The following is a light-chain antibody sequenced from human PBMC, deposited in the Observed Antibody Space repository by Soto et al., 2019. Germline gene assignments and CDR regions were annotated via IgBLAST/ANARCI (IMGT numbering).Light chain of an antibody. Sequence: QSALTQPRSVSGSPGQSVTISCTGTSSDVGAYIYVSWYQQHPGKAPKVMIYDVTKRPSGVPDRVSGSKSGNTASLTISGLQAEDEADYYCCSYACSLYVFGTGTKLTVL. CDR1: SSDVGAYIY. V-gene: IGLV2-11*01. CDR3: CSYACSLYV. CDR2: DVT. J-gene: IGLJ1*01.